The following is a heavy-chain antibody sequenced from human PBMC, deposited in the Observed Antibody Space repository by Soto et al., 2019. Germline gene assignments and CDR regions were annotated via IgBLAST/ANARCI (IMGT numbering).Heavy chain of an antibody. CDR3: ATEYSSSSKITYFHV. V-gene: IGHV1-69*01. CDR2: IIPITGTT. Sequence: QVQLVQSGAEVKKRGSSVKGSGKVSGGIFSSYAIGWVRQSPGQGLEWMAGIIPITGTTNHAQKFQARVTVTADEPTTTVNNELGTRPAVHTAVSYCATEYSSSSKITYFHVWGRGTLVTVS. CDR1: GGIFSSYA. D-gene: IGHD6-6*01. J-gene: IGHJ2*01.